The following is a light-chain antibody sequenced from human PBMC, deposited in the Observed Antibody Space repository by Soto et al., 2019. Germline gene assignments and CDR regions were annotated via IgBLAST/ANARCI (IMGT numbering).Light chain of an antibody. CDR3: QHYGSSRRT. J-gene: IGKJ1*01. V-gene: IGKV3D-20*01. CDR2: DAS. Sequence: IGLKQSTGALCLSGGERATLSCRDSQSVSSSYLAWYQQKPGLAPRPLIYDASSRATGIPDRFSGSGSGTDFTLTISRLEPEDFVVYYCQHYGSSRRTFGEGTKVDIK. CDR1: QSVSSSY.